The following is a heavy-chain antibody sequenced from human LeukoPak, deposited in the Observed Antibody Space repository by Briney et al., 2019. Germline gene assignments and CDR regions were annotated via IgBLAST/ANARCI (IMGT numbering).Heavy chain of an antibody. CDR3: ARPSSPYNWNYFDY. V-gene: IGHV1-69*13. Sequence: ASVTVSCTASGGTFSSYAISWVRQAPGQGLEWMGGIIPIFGTANYAQKFQGRVTITADESTSTAYMELSSLRSEDTAVYYCARPSSPYNWNYFDYWGQGTLVTVSS. D-gene: IGHD1-20*01. CDR2: IIPIFGTA. CDR1: GGTFSSYA. J-gene: IGHJ4*02.